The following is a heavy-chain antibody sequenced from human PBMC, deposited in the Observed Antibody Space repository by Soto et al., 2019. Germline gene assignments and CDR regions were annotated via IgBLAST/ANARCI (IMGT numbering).Heavy chain of an antibody. J-gene: IGHJ5*01. CDR2: ISSGGSA. CDR1: GGSINSYY. Sequence: QVPLQGSGPGLVKPSETLSLTCNVSGGSINSYYWSWIRQPAGKGLEWIGRISSGGSAIYNPSLKSRVTISVDTSKNQVPLRLTSVTDADTAVYCCARDAYPNWFDFWGQGTLVTVSS. D-gene: IGHD2-8*01. V-gene: IGHV4-4*07. CDR3: ARDAYPNWFDF.